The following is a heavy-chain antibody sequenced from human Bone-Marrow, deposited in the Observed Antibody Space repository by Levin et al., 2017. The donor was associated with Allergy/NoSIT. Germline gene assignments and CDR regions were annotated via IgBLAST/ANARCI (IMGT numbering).Heavy chain of an antibody. D-gene: IGHD5-18*01. CDR3: ARDRGYSYGPYYYYGMDV. J-gene: IGHJ6*02. CDR2: IKQDGSEK. V-gene: IGHV3-7*01. Sequence: GGSLRLSFAASGFTFSSYWMSWVRQAPGKGLEWVANIKQDGSEKYYVDSVKGRFTISRDNAKNSLYLQMNSLRAEDTAVYYCARDRGYSYGPYYYYGMDVWGQGTTVTVSS. CDR1: GFTFSSYW.